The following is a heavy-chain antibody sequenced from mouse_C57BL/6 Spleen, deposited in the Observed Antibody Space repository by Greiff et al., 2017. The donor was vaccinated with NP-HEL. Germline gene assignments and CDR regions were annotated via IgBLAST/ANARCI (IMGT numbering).Heavy chain of an antibody. CDR2: ISGGGGNT. D-gene: IGHD3-2*02. Sequence: EVQVVESGGGLVKPGGSLKLSCAASGFTFSSYTMSWVRQTPEKRLEWVATISGGGGNTYYPDSVKGRFTISRDNAKNTLYLQMSSLRSEDTALYYCARDSSGYVHYFDYWGQGTTLTVSS. V-gene: IGHV5-9*01. J-gene: IGHJ2*01. CDR3: ARDSSGYVHYFDY. CDR1: GFTFSSYT.